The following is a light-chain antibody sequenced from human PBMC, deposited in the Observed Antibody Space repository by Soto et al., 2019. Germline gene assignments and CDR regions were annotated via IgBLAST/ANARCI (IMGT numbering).Light chain of an antibody. CDR3: QQYRNWPRT. CDR1: QSVSSSY. V-gene: IGKV3-20*01. CDR2: GAS. J-gene: IGKJ1*01. Sequence: EIVLTQSPGKLSLSPGERATLSCRASQSVSSSYLAWYQQKPGQAPRLLIYGASSRATGIPDRFSGSGSGTEFTLTINNLQSEDFAVYYCQQYRNWPRTFGQGTKVDIK.